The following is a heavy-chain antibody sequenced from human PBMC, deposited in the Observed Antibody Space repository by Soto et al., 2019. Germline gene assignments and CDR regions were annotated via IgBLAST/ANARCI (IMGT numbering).Heavy chain of an antibody. Sequence: EVQLLESGGGLVQPGGSLRLSCAASGFKFSNYAMCWVRQAPGKGPEWVSFITSSGNGTYYADSVKGRFTISRDNSKNTLYVQMNNLRAEDTAIYYCAKRFFGSGSPPGAFDVWGPGTMVTVSS. V-gene: IGHV3-23*05. CDR2: ITSSGNGT. CDR1: GFKFSNYA. D-gene: IGHD3-10*01. CDR3: AKRFFGSGSPPGAFDV. J-gene: IGHJ3*01.